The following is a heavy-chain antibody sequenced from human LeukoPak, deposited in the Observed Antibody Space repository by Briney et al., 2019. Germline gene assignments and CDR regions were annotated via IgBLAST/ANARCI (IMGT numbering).Heavy chain of an antibody. J-gene: IGHJ6*02. CDR1: GYXFTSYY. D-gene: IGHD4-23*01. CDR3: TRDLRTVAYYYYYGMDV. CDR2: INPSGGGT. V-gene: IGHV1-46*01. Sequence: ASVKVSCKTSGYXFTSYYIHWVRQAPGQGLEWMGQINPSGGGTSDAQKFQGRDTMTRDTSTSTVYMELSSLRSEDTAVYYCTRDLRTVAYYYYYGMDVWGQGTTVTVSS.